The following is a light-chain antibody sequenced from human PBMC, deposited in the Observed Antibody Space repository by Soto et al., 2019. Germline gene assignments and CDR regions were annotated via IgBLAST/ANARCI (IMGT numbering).Light chain of an antibody. CDR2: KAS. J-gene: IGKJ5*01. CDR1: QTISSW. Sequence: DIQLTQSPSTLSGSVGDRVTIPCRASQTISSWLAWYQQKPGKAPKLMIYKASTLKSGVPSRFSGSGSGTEFTLTISSLQPDDFATYYCLQHDSFPPTLGQGTRLEIK. V-gene: IGKV1-5*03. CDR3: LQHDSFPPT.